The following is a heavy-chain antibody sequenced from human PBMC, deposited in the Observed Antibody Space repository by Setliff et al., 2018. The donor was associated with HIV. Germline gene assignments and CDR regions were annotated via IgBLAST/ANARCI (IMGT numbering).Heavy chain of an antibody. D-gene: IGHD4-17*01. Sequence: SETLSLTCAVSGYSISSGYYWGWIRQPPGKGLEWIGSIYHSGSTYYNPSLKSRVTISVDTSKNQFSLKLSSVTAADTAVYYCARHEDAYGDYVVYYWGQGTLVTVSS. CDR1: GYSISSGYY. CDR3: ARHEDAYGDYVVYY. V-gene: IGHV4-38-2*01. J-gene: IGHJ4*02. CDR2: IYHSGST.